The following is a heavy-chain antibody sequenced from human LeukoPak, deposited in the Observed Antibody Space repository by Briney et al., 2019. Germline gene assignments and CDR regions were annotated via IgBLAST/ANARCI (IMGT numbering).Heavy chain of an antibody. Sequence: GGSLRLSCAASGFTFDDYGMSWVRQAPGKGLEWVSGINWNGGSTGYADSVKGRFTISRDNAKNSLYLQMNSLRAEDTALYYCARGHCSSTSCYGLRPFDYWGQGTLVTVSS. CDR1: GFTFDDYG. CDR3: ARGHCSSTSCYGLRPFDY. J-gene: IGHJ4*02. D-gene: IGHD2-2*01. V-gene: IGHV3-20*04. CDR2: INWNGGST.